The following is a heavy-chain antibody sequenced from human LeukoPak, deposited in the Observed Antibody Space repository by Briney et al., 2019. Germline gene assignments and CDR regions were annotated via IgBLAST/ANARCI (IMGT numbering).Heavy chain of an antibody. D-gene: IGHD1-26*01. Sequence: GGSLRLSCAASGFTFGSYGMHWVRQAPGKGLEWVAFIRYDGSNKYYADSVKGRFTISRDNSKNTLYLQMNSLRAEDTAVYYCAKDQGVGWWELLADAFDIWGQGTMVTVSS. V-gene: IGHV3-30*02. CDR3: AKDQGVGWWELLADAFDI. CDR1: GFTFGSYG. CDR2: IRYDGSNK. J-gene: IGHJ3*02.